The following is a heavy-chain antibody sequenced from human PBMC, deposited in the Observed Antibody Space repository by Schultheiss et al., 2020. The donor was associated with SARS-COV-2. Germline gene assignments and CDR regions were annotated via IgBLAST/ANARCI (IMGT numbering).Heavy chain of an antibody. J-gene: IGHJ6*02. D-gene: IGHD6-6*01. CDR1: GFSLSTSGMR. CDR3: ARIRGSSEYYYYYGMDV. CDR2: IYWNDDK. Sequence: SGPTLVKPTQTLTLTCTFSGFSLSTSGMRVSWIRQPPGKALEWLALIYWNDDKRYSPSLKSRLTITKDTSKNQVVLTMTNMDPVDTATYYCARIRGSSEYYYYYGMDVWGQGTTVTVSS. V-gene: IGHV2-5*08.